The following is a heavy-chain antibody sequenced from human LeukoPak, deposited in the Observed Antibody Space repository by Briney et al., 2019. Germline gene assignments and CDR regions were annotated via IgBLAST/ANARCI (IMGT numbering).Heavy chain of an antibody. CDR1: GFTFSSYA. V-gene: IGHV3-30*04. J-gene: IGHJ6*02. CDR2: ISYDGTNK. Sequence: GGSLRLSCAASGFTFSSYAMHWVRQAPGKGLEWVAVISYDGTNKYYADSVKGRFTISRDNSKNTLYLQMNSLRVEDTAVYYCARDLERYYYSYGMDVWGQGTTVTVSS. CDR3: ARDLERYYYSYGMDV. D-gene: IGHD1-1*01.